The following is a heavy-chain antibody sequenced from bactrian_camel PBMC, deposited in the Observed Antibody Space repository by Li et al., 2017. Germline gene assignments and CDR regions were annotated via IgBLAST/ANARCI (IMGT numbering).Heavy chain of an antibody. V-gene: IGHV3S53*01. Sequence: QVQLVESGGGSVQTGGSLRLSCLVSGGTVGDSDMGWYRQSPEYECELVSSITSSGRSYYADSVKGRFTISRDNGKNTVYLQMNSLRPEDTGVYYCAAGNGWNARAGCEEFNYWGQGTQVTVS. J-gene: IGHJ4*01. CDR2: ITSSGRS. D-gene: IGHD1*01. CDR3: AAGNGWNARAGCEEFNY. CDR1: GGTVGDSD.